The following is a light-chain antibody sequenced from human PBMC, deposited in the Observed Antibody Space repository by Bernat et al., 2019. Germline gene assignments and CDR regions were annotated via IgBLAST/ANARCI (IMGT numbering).Light chain of an antibody. V-gene: IGKV1-8*01. Sequence: IQMTQSPSTLSASVGDRVTITCRASQGISSYLAWYQQKPGKAPKLLIYAASTLQSGVPSRFSVSGSGTDFTLTISCLQSEDFATYYCQQYYNYPWTFGQGTKVEIK. CDR1: QGISSY. CDR2: AAS. J-gene: IGKJ1*01. CDR3: QQYYNYPWT.